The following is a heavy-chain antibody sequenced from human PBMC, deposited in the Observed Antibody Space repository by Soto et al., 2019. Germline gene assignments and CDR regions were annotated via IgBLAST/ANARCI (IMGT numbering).Heavy chain of an antibody. D-gene: IGHD3-3*01. V-gene: IGHV4-31*03. CDR3: ARFSYYDFWSGYPQDYYYGMDV. CDR2: IYYSGST. J-gene: IGHJ6*02. Sequence: SETLSLTCTVSGGSISSGGYYWSWIRQHPGKGLEWIGYIYYSGSTYYNPSLKSRVTISVDTSKNQFSLKLSSVTAADTAVYYCARFSYYDFWSGYPQDYYYGMDVWGQGTTVTVSS. CDR1: GGSISSGGYY.